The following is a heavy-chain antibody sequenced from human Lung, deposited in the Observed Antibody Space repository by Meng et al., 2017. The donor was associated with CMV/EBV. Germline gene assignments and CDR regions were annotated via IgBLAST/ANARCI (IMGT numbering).Heavy chain of an antibody. J-gene: IGHJ6*02. Sequence: GGSXRLXCAASGFRFSSYEINWVRQTPGKGLEWVSYISGSGDTTNYADSVKGRFTISRDNAKNSLYLQMNSLRTEDTAVYYCARESGPMGGNYYYGLDVWXQGTXVNGAS. V-gene: IGHV3-48*03. CDR2: ISGSGDTT. D-gene: IGHD3-3*01. CDR3: ARESGPMGGNYYYGLDV. CDR1: GFRFSSYE.